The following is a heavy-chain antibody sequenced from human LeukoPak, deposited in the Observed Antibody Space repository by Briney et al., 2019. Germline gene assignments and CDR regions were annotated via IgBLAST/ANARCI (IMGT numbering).Heavy chain of an antibody. CDR1: GGSISSSSYY. CDR2: IYYSGST. J-gene: IGHJ6*03. D-gene: IGHD2-8*01. CDR3: ARGYCTNGVCYNYYYMDV. Sequence: SETLSLTCTVSGGSISSSSYYWSWIRQPPGKGLEWIGYIYYSGSTYYNPSLKSRVTISVDTSKNQFSLKLSSVTAADTAVYYCARGYCTNGVCYNYYYMDVWGKGTTVTVSS. V-gene: IGHV4-30-4*08.